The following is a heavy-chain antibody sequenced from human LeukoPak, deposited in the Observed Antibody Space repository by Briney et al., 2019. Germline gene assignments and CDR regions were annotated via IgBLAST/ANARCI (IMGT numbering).Heavy chain of an antibody. Sequence: PSETLSLTCTVSGGSISSYYWSWIRQPPGKGLEWIGYIYYSGSTNYNPSLKSRVTISVDTSKNQFSLKLSSVTAADTAVYYCARELSGAVAGGGADAFDIWGQGTMVTVSS. J-gene: IGHJ3*02. D-gene: IGHD6-19*01. V-gene: IGHV4-59*01. CDR1: GGSISSYY. CDR3: ARELSGAVAGGGADAFDI. CDR2: IYYSGST.